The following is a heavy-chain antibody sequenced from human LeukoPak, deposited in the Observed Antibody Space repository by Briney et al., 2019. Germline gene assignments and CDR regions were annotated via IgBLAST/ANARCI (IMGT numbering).Heavy chain of an antibody. J-gene: IGHJ3*02. V-gene: IGHV4-4*07. CDR2: IYSSGNT. CDR1: GXXISXFY. CDR3: ARDWEXXCSRTSCYGPALDI. Sequence: PSETLSLTCTVXGXXISXFYXXXXXXXXXXXLEWIGRIYSSGNTHYNPSLXXXVSMSVDTSKNQXSLKLSSVTAADTAVYYCARDWEXXCSRTSCYGPALDIWGQGTMVTVSS. D-gene: IGHD2-2*01.